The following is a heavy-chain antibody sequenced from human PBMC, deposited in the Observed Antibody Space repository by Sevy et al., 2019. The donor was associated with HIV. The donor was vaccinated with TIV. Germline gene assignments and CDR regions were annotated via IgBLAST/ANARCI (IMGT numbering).Heavy chain of an antibody. CDR1: GFTVSSNY. V-gene: IGHV3-53*01. D-gene: IGHD3-22*01. J-gene: IGHJ3*02. Sequence: GGSLRLSCAASGFTVSSNYMSWVRQAPGKGLEWVSVIYSGGSTYYADSVKGRFTISRDNSKTKLYLQMNSLRTEDTAVYYCARDGRYYYDSSDAFDIWGQRTMVTVSS. CDR3: ARDGRYYYDSSDAFDI. CDR2: IYSGGST.